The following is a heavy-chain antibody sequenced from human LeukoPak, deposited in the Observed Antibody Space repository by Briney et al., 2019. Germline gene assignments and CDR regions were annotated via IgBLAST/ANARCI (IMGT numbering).Heavy chain of an antibody. CDR3: AKDVAYCSSTSCYVGGVDAFDI. D-gene: IGHD2-2*01. CDR1: GFTFSSYG. Sequence: GGTLRLSCAASGFTFSSYGMSWVRQAPGKGLEWVSAISGSGGSTYYADSVKGRFTISRDNSKNTLYLQMNSLRAEDTAVYYCAKDVAYCSSTSCYVGGVDAFDIWGQGTMVTVSS. V-gene: IGHV3-23*01. J-gene: IGHJ3*02. CDR2: ISGSGGST.